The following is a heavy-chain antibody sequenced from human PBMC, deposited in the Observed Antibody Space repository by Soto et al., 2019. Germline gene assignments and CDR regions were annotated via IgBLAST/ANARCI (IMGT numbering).Heavy chain of an antibody. V-gene: IGHV4-59*01. CDR1: GGSISSYY. CDR3: ARVYDYVWGLDY. D-gene: IGHD3-16*01. Sequence: SETLSLTCTVSGGSISSYYWSWIRQPPGKGLEWIGYIYYSGSTNYNPSLKSRVTISVDTSKNQFSLKLSSVTAADTAVYYCARVYDYVWGLDYWGQGTQVTVS. J-gene: IGHJ4*02. CDR2: IYYSGST.